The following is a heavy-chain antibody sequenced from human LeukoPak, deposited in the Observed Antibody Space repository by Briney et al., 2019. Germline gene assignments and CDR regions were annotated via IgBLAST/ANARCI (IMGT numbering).Heavy chain of an antibody. CDR1: GFTFSNYE. J-gene: IGHJ6*02. D-gene: IGHD4-11*01. CDR3: ARERGGTTATTDYYNYGMDV. V-gene: IGHV3-48*03. Sequence: GGSLRLSCVASGFTFSNYEMNWVRQAPGKGLEWVSHIGSSGSTIYYADSVKGRFTISRDNAKKSLYLQMNSLRAEDTAVYYCARERGGTTATTDYYNYGMDVWGQGTTVTVSS. CDR2: IGSSGSTI.